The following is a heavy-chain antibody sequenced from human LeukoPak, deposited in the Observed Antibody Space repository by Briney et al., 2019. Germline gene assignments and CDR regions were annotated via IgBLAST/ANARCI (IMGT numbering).Heavy chain of an antibody. CDR1: GFTFSSYA. J-gene: IGHJ4*02. CDR2: ISYDGSNK. Sequence: GRSLRLSCAASGFTFSSYAMHWVRQAPGKGLEWVAVISYDGSNKYYADSVKGRFTISRDNSNNTLYLQMNSLRAEDTAVYYCANLRVHWGQGTLVTVSS. CDR3: ANLRVH. V-gene: IGHV3-30-3*01.